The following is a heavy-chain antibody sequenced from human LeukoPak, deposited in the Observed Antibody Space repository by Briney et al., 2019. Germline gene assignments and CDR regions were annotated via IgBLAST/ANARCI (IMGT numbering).Heavy chain of an antibody. CDR1: GFTFTNYW. V-gene: IGHV3-74*01. Sequence: GGSLRLSCAASGFTFTNYWMHWDRQAPGKGLVWVSRIDIDGTGTSYADSVKGRFTISRDNSKNTLYLQMSSLRAEDTAVYYCARRYCTSTSCSYFDYWGQGTLVTVSS. CDR3: ARRYCTSTSCSYFDY. D-gene: IGHD2-2*01. CDR2: IDIDGTGT. J-gene: IGHJ4*02.